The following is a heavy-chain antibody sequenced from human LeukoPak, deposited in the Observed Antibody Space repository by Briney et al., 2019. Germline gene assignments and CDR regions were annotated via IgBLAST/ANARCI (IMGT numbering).Heavy chain of an antibody. D-gene: IGHD2-2*01. CDR1: GFTFNNYG. CDR2: IRDDGGDK. V-gene: IGHV3-30*02. CDR3: AKGCSGYCTINNCYPPDD. J-gene: IGHJ4*02. Sequence: GGSLRLSCAASGFTFNNYGMHWVRQAPGKGLEGVAFIRDDGGDKFYADSVKDRFTISRDSSKNTLYLQMNSLRAEDTALYYCAKGCSGYCTINNCYPPDDWGQGTLVTVSS.